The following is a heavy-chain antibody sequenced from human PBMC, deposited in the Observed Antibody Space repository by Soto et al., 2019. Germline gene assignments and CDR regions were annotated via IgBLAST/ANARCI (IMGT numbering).Heavy chain of an antibody. CDR1: GFTFSGYS. J-gene: IGHJ6*04. Sequence: GGSLRLSCAASGFTFSGYSFHWVRQAPGKGLEWVALISIRGIEISYADSAKGRFTISRDDSRSMVFLQMNNLRVEDTGVYFCAGGFCCPPSCYPRGGPNFINPSVRAVGGKGTPVPVPS. D-gene: IGHD2-2*01. V-gene: IGHV3-30*03. CDR2: ISIRGIEI. CDR3: AGGFCCPPSCYPRGGPNFINPSVRAV.